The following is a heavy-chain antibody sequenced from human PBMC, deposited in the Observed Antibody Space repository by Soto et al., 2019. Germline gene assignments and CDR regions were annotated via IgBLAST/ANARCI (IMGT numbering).Heavy chain of an antibody. CDR3: ARGRSDSAGSSFGRRMDV. D-gene: IGHD3-10*01. V-gene: IGHV4-61*01. J-gene: IGHJ6*02. CDR1: GEALGSGQSY. Sequence: QVQLQESGPGLVKSSETLSLICFVSGEALGSGQSYWNWIRQAPGKGLEWIGQTFVTGATKYSASRRSRVTMSVDTSKSQISLTLTCVTAADSATYFCARGRSDSAGSSFGRRMDVWGQGTTVTVSS. CDR2: TFVTGAT.